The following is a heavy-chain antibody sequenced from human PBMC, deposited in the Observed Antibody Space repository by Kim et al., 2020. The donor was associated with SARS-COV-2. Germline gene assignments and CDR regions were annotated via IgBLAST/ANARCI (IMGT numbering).Heavy chain of an antibody. J-gene: IGHJ5*02. D-gene: IGHD6-13*01. V-gene: IGHV3-33*01. CDR2: IWYDGSNK. CDR1: GFTFSSYG. Sequence: GGSLRLSCAASGFTFSSYGMHWVRQAPGKGLEWVAVIWYDGSNKYYADSVKGRFTISRDNSKNTLYLQMNSLRAEDTAVYYCARGEYSSSWYGWFDPWGQGTLVTVSS. CDR3: ARGEYSSSWYGWFDP.